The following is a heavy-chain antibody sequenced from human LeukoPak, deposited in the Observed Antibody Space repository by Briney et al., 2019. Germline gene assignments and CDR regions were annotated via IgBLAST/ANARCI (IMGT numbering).Heavy chain of an antibody. V-gene: IGHV4-59*11. J-gene: IGHJ4*02. CDR3: AKSPFKSSTLDY. Sequence: PSETLSLTCTVSGGSISSHYWSWIRQPPGKGLEWIGYIYYSGSTNYNPSLKSRVTISVDTSKNQFSLKLSSVTAADTAVYYCAKSPFKSSTLDYWAREPWSPSPQ. CDR1: GGSISSHY. CDR2: IYYSGST.